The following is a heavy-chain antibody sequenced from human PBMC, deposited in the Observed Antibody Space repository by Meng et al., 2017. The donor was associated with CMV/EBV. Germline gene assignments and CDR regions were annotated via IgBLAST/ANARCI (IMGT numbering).Heavy chain of an antibody. V-gene: IGHV1-2*02. CDR3: ARETPQYSSTWYGGSNWFDP. J-gene: IGHJ5*02. CDR1: GYTFTGYY. CDR2: INPNSGGT. D-gene: IGHD6-13*01. Sequence: ASVKVSCQASGYTFTGYYMHWVRQAPGQGFEWMGWINPNSGGTNYAQKFHGRVTMTRDTSISPAYMELSRLRSDDTAVYYCARETPQYSSTWYGGSNWFDPWGQGTLVTVSS.